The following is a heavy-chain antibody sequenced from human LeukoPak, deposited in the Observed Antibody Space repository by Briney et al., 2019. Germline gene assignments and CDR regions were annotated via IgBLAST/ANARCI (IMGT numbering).Heavy chain of an antibody. CDR1: GYTFTDYY. CDR2: LNPNDGDT. J-gene: IGHJ4*02. D-gene: IGHD2-2*01. CDR3: ARANFLYCSSSTCLFDY. V-gene: IGHV1-2*02. Sequence: SVKVSCKASGYTFTDYYMHWVRQAPGQGVEWMGWLNPNDGDTNYAQKFQGRVTMTRDTSISTAHMEVSRLRSDDTAVYYCARANFLYCSSSTCLFDYWGQGTLVTVSS.